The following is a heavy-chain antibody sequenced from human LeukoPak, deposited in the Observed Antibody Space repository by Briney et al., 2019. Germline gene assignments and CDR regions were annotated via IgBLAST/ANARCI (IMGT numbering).Heavy chain of an antibody. CDR1: GYTFTGYY. V-gene: IGHV1-2*02. J-gene: IGHJ4*02. Sequence: ASVKVSCKASGYTFTGYYMHWVRPAPGQGLEWMGWINPNSGGTNYAQKFQGRVTMTRDTSISTAYMELSRLRSDDTAVYYCARGRGVPAAITRFDYWGQGTLVTVSS. D-gene: IGHD2-2*02. CDR2: INPNSGGT. CDR3: ARGRGVPAAITRFDY.